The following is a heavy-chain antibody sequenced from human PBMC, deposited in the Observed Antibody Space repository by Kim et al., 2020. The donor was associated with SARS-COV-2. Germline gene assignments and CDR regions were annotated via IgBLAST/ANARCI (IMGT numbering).Heavy chain of an antibody. D-gene: IGHD2-2*02. V-gene: IGHV4-39*01. CDR3: ARAGGPAAIDAFDI. Sequence: SETLSLTCTVSGGSISSSSYYWGWIRQPPGKGLEWIGSIYYSGSTYYNPSLKSRVTISVDTSKNQFSLKLSSVTAADTAVYYCARAGGPAAIDAFDIWGQGTMVTVSS. CDR1: GGSISSSSYY. J-gene: IGHJ3*02. CDR2: IYYSGST.